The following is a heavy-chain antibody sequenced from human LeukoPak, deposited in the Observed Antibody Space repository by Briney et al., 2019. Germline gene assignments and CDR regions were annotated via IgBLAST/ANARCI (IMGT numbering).Heavy chain of an antibody. J-gene: IGHJ6*02. CDR3: ARDTGPRMDV. D-gene: IGHD1-1*01. V-gene: IGHV4-59*12. CDR2: IYYSGST. CDR1: GGSIISYY. Sequence: SETLSLTCTVSGGSIISYYWSWIRQPPGKGLEWIGYIYYSGSTNYNPSLKSRVTISVDTSKNQFSLKLSSVTAADTAVYYCARDTGPRMDVWGQGTTVTVSS.